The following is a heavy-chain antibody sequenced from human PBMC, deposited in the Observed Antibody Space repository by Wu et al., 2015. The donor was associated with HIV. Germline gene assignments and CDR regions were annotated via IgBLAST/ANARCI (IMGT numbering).Heavy chain of an antibody. CDR1: GYTFTGSY. CDR2: ITPSSGHI. CDR3: ARVQFDPDYYTYFDL. D-gene: IGHD4/OR15-4a*01. Sequence: QVQLVQSGAEVKKPGASVKVSCKASGYTFTGSYMHWMRQAPGQGLEWMGWITPSSGHIQPAQKFQDRIYMSTDNSAHTAYMELRNLTSDDAAIYFCARVQFDPDYYTYFDLWGQGTLVTVSS. J-gene: IGHJ5*01. V-gene: IGHV1-2*02.